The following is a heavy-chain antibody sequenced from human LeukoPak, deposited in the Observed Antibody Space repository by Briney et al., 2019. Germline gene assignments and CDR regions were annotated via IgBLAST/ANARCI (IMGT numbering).Heavy chain of an antibody. CDR1: GGSISSGGYY. Sequence: SETLSLTCTVSGGSISSGGYYWSWIRQHPGKGLEWIGYIYYSGSTYYNPSLKSRVTISVDTPKNQFSLKLSSVTAADTAVYYCASNSVAGKVLVFDYWGQGTLVTVSS. V-gene: IGHV4-31*03. J-gene: IGHJ4*02. CDR2: IYYSGST. D-gene: IGHD6-19*01. CDR3: ASNSVAGKVLVFDY.